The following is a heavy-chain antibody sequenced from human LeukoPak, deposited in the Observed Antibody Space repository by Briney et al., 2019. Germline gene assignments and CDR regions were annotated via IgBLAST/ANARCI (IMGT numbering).Heavy chain of an antibody. J-gene: IGHJ4*02. D-gene: IGHD1-26*01. V-gene: IGHV1-46*01. Sequence: ASVKVSCKASGYTFTSYYMHWVRQAPGQGLEWMGIINPSGGSTSYAQKFQGRVTMTRDTSTSTVYMGLSSLRSEDTAVYYCARVNGSYLYFDYWGQGTLVTVSS. CDR1: GYTFTSYY. CDR3: ARVNGSYLYFDY. CDR2: INPSGGST.